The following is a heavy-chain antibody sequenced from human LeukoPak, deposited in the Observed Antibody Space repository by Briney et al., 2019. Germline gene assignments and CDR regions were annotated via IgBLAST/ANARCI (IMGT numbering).Heavy chain of an antibody. D-gene: IGHD3-22*01. J-gene: IGHJ4*02. CDR2: IYSGGST. Sequence: PGGSLRLSCAASGSTVSSNYMSWVRQAPGKGLEWVSVIYSGGSTYYADSVKGRFTISRDNSKNSLYLQMNSLRTEDTALYYCAKDILPYYYDSSGYSPLDYWGQGTLVTVSS. V-gene: IGHV3-53*05. CDR3: AKDILPYYYDSSGYSPLDY. CDR1: GSTVSSNY.